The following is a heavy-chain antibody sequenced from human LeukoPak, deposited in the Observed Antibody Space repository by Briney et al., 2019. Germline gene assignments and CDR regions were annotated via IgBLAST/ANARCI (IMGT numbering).Heavy chain of an antibody. Sequence: ASVKVSCKASGYTFTSYGISWVRQAPGQGLEWMGWVSAYADDTHYVQKFRGRITMTTDTSTSTAYMELRSLRSDDTAVYYCARDCIGCHGFDCWGQGTLVTVSS. D-gene: IGHD1-26*01. V-gene: IGHV1-18*01. CDR3: ARDCIGCHGFDC. J-gene: IGHJ4*02. CDR1: GYTFTSYG. CDR2: VSAYADDT.